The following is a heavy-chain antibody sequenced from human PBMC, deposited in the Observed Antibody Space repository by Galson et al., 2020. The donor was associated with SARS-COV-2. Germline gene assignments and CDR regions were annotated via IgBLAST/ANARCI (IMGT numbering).Heavy chain of an antibody. J-gene: IGHJ4*02. Sequence: GESLKISCKASGLTFSSYSFSWVRQAPGKGLEWVSYISSTNDFIDYSDSVRGRFTISRDNGKNSLYLQMDSLSDDDTAVYYCASGQQVSEYWGQGTLVTVSS. CDR3: ASGQQVSEY. D-gene: IGHD6-13*01. CDR2: ISSTNDFI. V-gene: IGHV3-48*02. CDR1: GLTFSSYS.